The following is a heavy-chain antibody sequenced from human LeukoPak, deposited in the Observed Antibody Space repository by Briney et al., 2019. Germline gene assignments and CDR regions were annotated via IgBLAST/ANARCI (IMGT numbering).Heavy chain of an antibody. Sequence: GGSLRLSCAASGFTFDDYAMHWVRQAPGKGLEWVSGISWNSGSIGYADSVKGRFTISRDNAKNSLYLQMNSLRAEDTALYYCAKTDRSGSYNWFDPWGQGTLVTVSS. J-gene: IGHJ5*02. CDR1: GFTFDDYA. D-gene: IGHD3-10*01. V-gene: IGHV3-9*01. CDR3: AKTDRSGSYNWFDP. CDR2: ISWNSGSI.